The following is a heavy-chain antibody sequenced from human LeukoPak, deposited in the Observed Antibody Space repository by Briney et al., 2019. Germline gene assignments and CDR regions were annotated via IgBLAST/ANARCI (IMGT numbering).Heavy chain of an antibody. D-gene: IGHD5-12*01. CDR1: GFTFSSYS. J-gene: IGHJ4*02. CDR2: ISSSSSTI. CDR3: ARGRSGYVAY. Sequence: GGSLRPSCAASGFTFSSYSMNWVRQAPGKGLEWVSYISSSSSTIYYADSVKGRFTISRDNAKNSLYLQMNSLRAEDTAVYYCARGRSGYVAYWGQGTLVTVSS. V-gene: IGHV3-48*01.